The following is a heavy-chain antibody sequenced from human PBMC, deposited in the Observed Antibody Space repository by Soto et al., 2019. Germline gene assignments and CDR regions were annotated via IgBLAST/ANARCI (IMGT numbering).Heavy chain of an antibody. CDR2: ISAYNGNT. J-gene: IGHJ4*02. CDR1: GYTFTSYG. D-gene: IGHD3-22*01. V-gene: IGHV1-18*04. Sequence: ASVKVSCKASGYTFTSYGISWVRQAPGQGLEWMGWISAYNGNTNYAQKLQGRVTMTTDTSTSTAYMELRSLRSDDTAVYYCARRAVNYYDSSGYYYLTIWGQGTLVTVSS. CDR3: ARRAVNYYDSSGYYYLTI.